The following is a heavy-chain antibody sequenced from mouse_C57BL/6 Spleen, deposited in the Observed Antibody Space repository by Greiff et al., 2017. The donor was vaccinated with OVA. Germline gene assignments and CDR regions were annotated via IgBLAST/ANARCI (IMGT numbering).Heavy chain of an antibody. D-gene: IGHD1-1*01. CDR1: GYTFTSYW. CDR3: ARWYYGSSYGSLAY. CDR2: IDPSDSET. Sequence: QVQLQQPGAELVRPGSSVKLSCKASGYTFTSYWMHWVKQRPIQGLEWIGNIDPSDSETHYNQKFKDKATLTVDKSSSTAYMQLSSLTSEDSAVYYCARWYYGSSYGSLAYWGQGTLVTVSA. J-gene: IGHJ3*01. V-gene: IGHV1-52*01.